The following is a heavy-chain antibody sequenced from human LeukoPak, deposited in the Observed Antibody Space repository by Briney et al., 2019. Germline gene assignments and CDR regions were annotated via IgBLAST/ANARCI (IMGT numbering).Heavy chain of an antibody. D-gene: IGHD3-16*02. J-gene: IGHJ4*02. V-gene: IGHV3-23*01. CDR2: ISGTGSST. CDR1: GFTYSTYA. Sequence: GGSLRLSCAASGFTYSTYAMTWVRQAPGEGLEWVSSISGTGSSTYYADSVKGRFTISRDNSKSTLHLQMSSLRAEDTAVYYCAKVAYDFVWGTYRPPFDYWGQGTLVTVSS. CDR3: AKVAYDFVWGTYRPPFDY.